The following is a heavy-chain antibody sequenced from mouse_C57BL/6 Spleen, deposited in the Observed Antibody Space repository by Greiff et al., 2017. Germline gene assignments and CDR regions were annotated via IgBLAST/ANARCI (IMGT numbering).Heavy chain of an antibody. D-gene: IGHD2-5*01. CDR1: GYTFTSYW. CDR2: IYPGSGST. Sequence: QVQLQQPGAELVKPGASVKMSCKASGYTFTSYWITWVKQRPGQGLEWLGDIYPGSGSTNYNEKFTSQATLTVDTSSSTAYMQLSSLTSEDSAVYYCASYSNLYYYAMDYWGQGTSVTVSS. V-gene: IGHV1-55*01. J-gene: IGHJ4*01. CDR3: ASYSNLYYYAMDY.